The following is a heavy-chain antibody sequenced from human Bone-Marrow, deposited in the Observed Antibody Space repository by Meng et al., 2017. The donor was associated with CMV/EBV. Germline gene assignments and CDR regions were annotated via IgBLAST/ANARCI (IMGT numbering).Heavy chain of an antibody. D-gene: IGHD2-21*01. V-gene: IGHV3-21*01. J-gene: IGHJ6*02. CDR2: ISSSSTYI. CDR1: GFTFSSYN. CDR3: ARVYCGADCFDSYYYYGMDV. Sequence: GESLKISCAASGFTFSSYNMNWVRQAPGKGLEWVSSISSSSTYIYYADSLKGRFTISRDNAKSSLYLQMNSLRAEDTAVYYCARVYCGADCFDSYYYYGMDVCGRGTTVAVSS.